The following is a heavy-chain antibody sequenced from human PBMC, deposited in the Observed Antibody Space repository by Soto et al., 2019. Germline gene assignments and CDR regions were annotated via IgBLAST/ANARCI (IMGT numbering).Heavy chain of an antibody. CDR3: ARVAYSYGWIYDY. J-gene: IGHJ4*01. Sequence: SLRLSCAASGFTFSSYWISWVRQAPGKGLEWVVNIKQDGSERYYMDSVRGRFTASRDNAKNSLYLQMNSLRAEDTAVYFCARVAYSYGWIYDYWGQGSLVTVSS. CDR2: IKQDGSER. CDR1: GFTFSSYW. V-gene: IGHV3-7*01. D-gene: IGHD6-19*01.